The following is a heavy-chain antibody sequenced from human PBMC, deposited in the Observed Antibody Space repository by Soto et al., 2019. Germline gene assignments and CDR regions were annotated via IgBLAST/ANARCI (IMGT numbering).Heavy chain of an antibody. CDR1: GGSFSGYY. CDR2: INHSGST. D-gene: IGHD5-12*01. CDR3: ARGSPYSGGITHYRQGTFDY. Sequence: QVQLQQWGAGLLKPSETLSLTCAVYGGSFSGYYWSWIRQPPGKGLEWIGEINHSGSTNYNPSLKSRVTISVDTSKNQFSLKLSSVTAADTAVYYCARGSPYSGGITHYRQGTFDYWGQGTLVTVSS. V-gene: IGHV4-34*01. J-gene: IGHJ4*02.